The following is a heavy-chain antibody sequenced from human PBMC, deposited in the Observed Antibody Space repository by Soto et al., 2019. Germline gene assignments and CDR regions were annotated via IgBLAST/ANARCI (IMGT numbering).Heavy chain of an antibody. CDR3: ARHGYYYDSSGYQHPFDY. Sequence: PSETLSLTCAVSGGSISSGGYSWSWIRQPPGKGLEWIGYIYYSGSTNYNPSLKSRVTISVDTSKNQFSLKLSSVTAADTAVYYCARHGYYYDSSGYQHPFDYWGQGTLVTVSS. CDR2: IYYSGST. V-gene: IGHV4-30-2*03. D-gene: IGHD3-22*01. CDR1: GGSISSGGYS. J-gene: IGHJ4*02.